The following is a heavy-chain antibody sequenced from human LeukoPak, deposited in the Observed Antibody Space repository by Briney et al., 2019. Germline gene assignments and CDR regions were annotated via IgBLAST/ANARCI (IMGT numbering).Heavy chain of an antibody. D-gene: IGHD3-22*01. J-gene: IGHJ4*02. V-gene: IGHV3-66*01. CDR3: ARGSYQFSYDSSGYYYPFDY. CDR1: GFTVSSNY. CDR2: IYSGGST. Sequence: GGSLRLSCAASGFTVSSNYMSWVRQAPGKGLEWVSVIYSGGSTYYADSVKGRFTISRDNSKNTLYLQMNSLRAEDTAVYYCARGSYQFSYDSSGYYYPFDYWGQGTLVTVSS.